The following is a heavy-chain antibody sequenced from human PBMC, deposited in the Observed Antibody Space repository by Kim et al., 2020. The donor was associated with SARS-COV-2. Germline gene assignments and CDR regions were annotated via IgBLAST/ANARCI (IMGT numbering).Heavy chain of an antibody. J-gene: IGHJ6*02. Sequence: ASVKVSCKASGYTLTGYYMHWVRQAPGQGLEWMGRINPNSGGTDYAHKFQGRVTMTRDTSISTAYMELSRLRSDDTAVYYCARGGYCSTISCYEFWYGMDVWGQGTTVIVSS. CDR2: INPNSGGT. CDR1: GYTLTGYY. V-gene: IGHV1-2*06. CDR3: ARGGYCSTISCYEFWYGMDV. D-gene: IGHD2-2*01.